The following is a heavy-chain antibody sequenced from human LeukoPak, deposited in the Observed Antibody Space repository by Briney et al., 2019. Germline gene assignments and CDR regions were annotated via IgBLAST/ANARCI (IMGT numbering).Heavy chain of an antibody. CDR1: GFTFSSYA. CDR2: ISYDGSNK. V-gene: IGHV3-30*04. CDR3: ARVDTIAAAGSPPFDY. Sequence: GGSLRLSCAASGFTFSSYAMHWVRQAPGKGLEWVAVISYDGSNKYYADSVKGRFTISRDNSKNTLYLQMNSLRAEDTAVYYCARVDTIAAAGSPPFDYWGQGTLVTVS. D-gene: IGHD6-13*01. J-gene: IGHJ4*02.